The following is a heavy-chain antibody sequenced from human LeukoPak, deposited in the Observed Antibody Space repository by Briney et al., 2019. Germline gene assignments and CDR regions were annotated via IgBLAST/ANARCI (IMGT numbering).Heavy chain of an antibody. CDR3: ARGRYGSSAGDFDF. Sequence: GGSLRLSCAASGITFSGNSMNWVRQAPGKWLEWVSYITNSGSTTYYADSVKGRFTVSRDNAKNSLYLQMNSLRAEDTAVYYCARGRYGSSAGDFDFWGQGTLVTVSS. J-gene: IGHJ4*02. CDR2: ITNSGSTT. V-gene: IGHV3-48*01. CDR1: GITFSGNS. D-gene: IGHD6-19*01.